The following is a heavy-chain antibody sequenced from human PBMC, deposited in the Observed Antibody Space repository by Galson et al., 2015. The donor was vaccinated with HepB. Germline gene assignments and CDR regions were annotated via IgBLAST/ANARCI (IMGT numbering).Heavy chain of an antibody. CDR2: TYYRSKWYS. J-gene: IGHJ4*02. Sequence: CAISGDSVSSISAAWNWFRQSPSRGLEWLGRTYYRSKWYSDYAGSLRSRVTINPDTSKNQFSLQLNSVTPEDTAVYYCARYGSGWYVDSWGPGTLVTVSA. CDR3: ARYGSGWYVDS. D-gene: IGHD6-19*01. V-gene: IGHV6-1*01. CDR1: GDSVSSISAA.